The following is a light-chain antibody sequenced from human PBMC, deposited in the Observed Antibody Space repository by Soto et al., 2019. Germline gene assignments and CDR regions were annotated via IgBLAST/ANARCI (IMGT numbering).Light chain of an antibody. CDR3: CSYAGTYAYV. CDR1: RSDVGGYNC. V-gene: IGLV2-11*01. CDR2: DVS. Sequence: QSVLTQPRSVSESPGQSGTISCTGTRSDVGGYNCVSWSQQYPGKAPKVMIYDVSKRPSGVPDRFSGSKSGNTASLTISGLQAEDEADYYCCSYAGTYAYVFGTGTKVTVL. J-gene: IGLJ1*01.